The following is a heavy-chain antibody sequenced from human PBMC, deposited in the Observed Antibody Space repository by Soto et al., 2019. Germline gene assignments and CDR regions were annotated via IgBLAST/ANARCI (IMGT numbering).Heavy chain of an antibody. Sequence: PVKVSCKASGYTFTSYAISWVRLAPEQGLEWMGWISAYNGNTNYAQKLQGRVTMTTDTSTSTAYMELRSLRSDDTAVYYCARGGIDYIWGSYRLSLYYFDYWGQGTLVTVSS. V-gene: IGHV1-18*01. CDR3: ARGGIDYIWGSYRLSLYYFDY. CDR1: GYTFTSYA. D-gene: IGHD3-16*02. J-gene: IGHJ4*02. CDR2: ISAYNGNT.